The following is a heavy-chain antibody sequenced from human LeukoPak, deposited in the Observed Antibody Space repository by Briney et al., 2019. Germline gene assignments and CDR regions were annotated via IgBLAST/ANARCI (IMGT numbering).Heavy chain of an antibody. Sequence: PSETLSLTCTVSGGSISSHYWSWVRQPPGKGLEWIGYIYYSGSTNYNPSLKSRVTISVDTSKNQFSLKLCSVTAADTAVYYCARYYGSGSYYKSYFDYWGQGTLVTVSS. CDR2: IYYSGST. V-gene: IGHV4-59*11. J-gene: IGHJ4*02. D-gene: IGHD3-10*01. CDR3: ARYYGSGSYYKSYFDY. CDR1: GGSISSHY.